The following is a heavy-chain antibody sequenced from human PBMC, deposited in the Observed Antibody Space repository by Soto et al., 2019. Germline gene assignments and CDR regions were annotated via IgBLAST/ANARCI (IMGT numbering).Heavy chain of an antibody. D-gene: IGHD3-22*01. CDR3: ARDYTAPNYYDSSGYLIRRPGHLDY. CDR1: GGSVSSGSYY. J-gene: IGHJ4*02. Sequence: SETLSLTCTVSGGSVSSGSYYWSWIRQPPGKGLEWIGDIYYSGSTNYNPSLKSRVTISVDTSKNQFSLKLSSVTAADTAVYYCARDYTAPNYYDSSGYLIRRPGHLDYWGQGTLVTVSS. CDR2: IYYSGST. V-gene: IGHV4-61*01.